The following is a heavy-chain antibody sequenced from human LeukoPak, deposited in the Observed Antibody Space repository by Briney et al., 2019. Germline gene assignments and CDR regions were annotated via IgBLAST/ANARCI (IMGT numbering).Heavy chain of an antibody. CDR2: IYYSGST. Sequence: PSEALSLTCTVSGGSISSGGYYWSWIRQHPGKGLEWIGYIYYSGSTYYNPSLKSRVTISVDTSKNQFSLKLSSVTAADTAVYYCARGTTASPDYWGQGTLVTVSS. D-gene: IGHD2/OR15-2a*01. J-gene: IGHJ4*02. CDR3: ARGTTASPDY. V-gene: IGHV4-31*03. CDR1: GGSISSGGYY.